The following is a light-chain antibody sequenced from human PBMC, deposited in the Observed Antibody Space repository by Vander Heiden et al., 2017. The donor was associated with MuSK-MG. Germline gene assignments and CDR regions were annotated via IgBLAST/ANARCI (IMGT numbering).Light chain of an antibody. J-gene: IGKJ4*01. CDR1: QSVSSSY. V-gene: IGKV3-20*01. CDR3: QQYGSSPPVT. CDR2: GAS. Sequence: EIVLTQSPGTLSLSPGERATLPCRASQSVSSSYLAWYQQKPCQAPRLLIYGASSRATGIPDRFSGSGSGTDFTLTISRLEPEDFTVYYCQQYGSSPPVTFGAGTKVEIK.